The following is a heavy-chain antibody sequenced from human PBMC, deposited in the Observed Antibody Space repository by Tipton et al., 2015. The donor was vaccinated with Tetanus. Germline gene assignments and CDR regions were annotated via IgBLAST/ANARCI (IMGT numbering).Heavy chain of an antibody. CDR3: VRAVQMEGAYYFDY. Sequence: QLVQSGAEVKKPGASVKVSCKASGYAFRSFYIHWVRQAPGQGLEWMGLINCDGGGTTFAQKFQGRVTVTRVTSTSTVYMDLSSLRSEDTAVYYCVRAVQMEGAYYFDYWGQGTLVTVSS. D-gene: IGHD1-1*01. CDR1: GYAFRSFY. CDR2: INCDGGGT. J-gene: IGHJ4*02. V-gene: IGHV1-46*03.